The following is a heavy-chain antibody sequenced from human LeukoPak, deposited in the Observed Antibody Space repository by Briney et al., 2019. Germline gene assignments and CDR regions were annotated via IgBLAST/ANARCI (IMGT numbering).Heavy chain of an antibody. D-gene: IGHD5-12*01. CDR2: INGDASNR. CDR3: ASYGSGYDAPFDY. CDR1: GLTFNSYW. J-gene: IGHJ4*02. Sequence: GGSLRLSCAASGLTFNSYWMHWVRQVAGKGLVWVAHINGDASNRTYADSVKGRFTISRDNAKNTLYLQMNSLRAEDTAVYYCASYGSGYDAPFDYWGQGTLVSVSS. V-gene: IGHV3-74*03.